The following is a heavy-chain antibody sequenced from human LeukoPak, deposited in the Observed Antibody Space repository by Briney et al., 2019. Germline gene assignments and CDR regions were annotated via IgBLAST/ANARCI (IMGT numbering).Heavy chain of an antibody. Sequence: GGSLRLSCAASGFTFSTSWMSWVRQAPGKGLEWVANIRQDGSEEYYVDSVKGRFTISRDNAKSSLYLQMNSLRAEDSAVYYCARDGYNYGPKDYWGQGTLVTVSS. V-gene: IGHV3-7*01. J-gene: IGHJ4*02. CDR2: IRQDGSEE. CDR1: GFTFSTSW. CDR3: ARDGYNYGPKDY. D-gene: IGHD5-24*01.